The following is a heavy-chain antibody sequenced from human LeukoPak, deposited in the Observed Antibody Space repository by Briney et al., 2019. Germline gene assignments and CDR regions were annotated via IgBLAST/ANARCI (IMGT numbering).Heavy chain of an antibody. Sequence: GGSLRLSCAASGFTFSNYGMHWVRQAPGKGLEWVAVIWHDGINKDYADSVKGRFTISGDNSKNTLYLQMNSLRVEDTAVYYCAKDHDFWGQGTLVTVSS. CDR1: GFTFSNYG. CDR3: AKDHDF. CDR2: IWHDGINK. J-gene: IGHJ4*02. V-gene: IGHV3-33*06. D-gene: IGHD3-3*01.